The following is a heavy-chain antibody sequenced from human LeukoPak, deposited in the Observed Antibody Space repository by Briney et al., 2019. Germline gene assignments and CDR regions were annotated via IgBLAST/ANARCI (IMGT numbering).Heavy chain of an antibody. Sequence: SETLSLTCTVSGGSISSYYWSWIRQPPGKGLEWIGYIYYSGSTNYNPSLNSRVTISVDTSKNQFSLKLSSVTAADTAVYYCARDNSGWYAPNYYYYYGMDVWGQGTTVTVSS. D-gene: IGHD6-19*01. CDR2: IYYSGST. J-gene: IGHJ6*02. CDR1: GGSISSYY. V-gene: IGHV4-59*01. CDR3: ARDNSGWYAPNYYYYYGMDV.